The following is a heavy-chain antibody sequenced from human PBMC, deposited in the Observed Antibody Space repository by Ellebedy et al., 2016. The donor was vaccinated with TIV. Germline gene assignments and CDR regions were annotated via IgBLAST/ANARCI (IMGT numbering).Heavy chain of an antibody. J-gene: IGHJ4*02. CDR1: GFTFTNYA. CDR3: SFKGVATRVY. CDR2: VSNSGDST. Sequence: GESLKISCAASGFTFTNYAMNWVRQAPGKGLEGVSAVSNSGDSTYYADSVKGRFTISRDNSKNTLYLQMSSLRAEDTAVYYCSFKGVATRVYWGQGTLVTVYS. V-gene: IGHV3-23*01. D-gene: IGHD4-23*01.